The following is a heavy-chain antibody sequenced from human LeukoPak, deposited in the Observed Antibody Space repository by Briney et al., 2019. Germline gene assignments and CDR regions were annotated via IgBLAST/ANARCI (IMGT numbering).Heavy chain of an antibody. CDR3: ARTMAHRGATFDY. CDR1: GFTFSSYA. D-gene: IGHD5-24*01. V-gene: IGHV3-30-3*01. J-gene: IGHJ4*02. CDR2: ISYDGSNK. Sequence: GGSLRLSCAASGFTFSSYAMHWVRQAPGKGLEWVAVISYDGSNKYYADSVKGRFTISRDNSKNTLYLQMNSPRAEDTAVYYCARTMAHRGATFDYWGQGTLVTVSS.